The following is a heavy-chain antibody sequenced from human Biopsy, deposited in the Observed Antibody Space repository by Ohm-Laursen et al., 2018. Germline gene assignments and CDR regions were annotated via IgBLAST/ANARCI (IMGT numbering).Heavy chain of an antibody. D-gene: IGHD5-24*01. V-gene: IGHV4-34*01. CDR1: GGSFTGHY. J-gene: IGHJ2*01. Sequence: SDTLSLTCAVSGGSFTGHYWTWIRQPPGKGLEWIGEINHNGSTNYNPSLKSRVTLSVDTSKKQFSLKVNSVTAADTAVYYCASAGYNPDWNFDLWGRGTRVTVSS. CDR3: ASAGYNPDWNFDL. CDR2: INHNGST.